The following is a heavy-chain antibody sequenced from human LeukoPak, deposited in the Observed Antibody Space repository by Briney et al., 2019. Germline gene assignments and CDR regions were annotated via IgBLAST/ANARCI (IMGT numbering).Heavy chain of an antibody. CDR3: ARAGLNMDYYGSGSYRPDAFDI. CDR1: GYTFTSYY. CDR2: INPSGGST. Sequence: ASVKVSCKASGYTFTSYYMHWVRQAPGQELEWMGIINPSGGSTSYAQKFQGRVTMTRDTSTSTVYMELSSLRSEDTAVYYCARAGLNMDYYGSGSYRPDAFDIWGQGTMVTVSS. J-gene: IGHJ3*02. D-gene: IGHD3-10*01. V-gene: IGHV1-46*03.